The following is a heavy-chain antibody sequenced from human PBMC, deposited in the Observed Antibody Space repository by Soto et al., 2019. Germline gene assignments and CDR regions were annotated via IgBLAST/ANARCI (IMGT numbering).Heavy chain of an antibody. V-gene: IGHV1-18*01. CDR2: INSYNGNT. D-gene: IGHD6-19*01. Sequence: SVKVTCKDSGYTLTSNGSRWVRQAPGQGLEWMGWINSYNGNTNYAQKLQGRVTMTTDTSTSTAYMELRSLRFDDTAVYYCAREPVAGIWFDPWGQGTLVTVSS. CDR3: AREPVAGIWFDP. CDR1: GYTLTSNG. J-gene: IGHJ5*02.